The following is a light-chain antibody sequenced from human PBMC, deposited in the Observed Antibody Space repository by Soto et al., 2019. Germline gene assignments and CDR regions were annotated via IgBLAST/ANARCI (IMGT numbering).Light chain of an antibody. Sequence: MTLTPSIRAASVRNIVPSTFRASQTISSWLAWYQQKPGQSPWLLIYDGSTRATGIPARFCCSGSGTEFTLTITSLQSEDFAVYYYQQYHNWLTFGGGTKV. CDR3: QQYHNWLT. CDR2: DGS. J-gene: IGKJ4*01. V-gene: IGKV3-15*01. CDR1: QTISSW.